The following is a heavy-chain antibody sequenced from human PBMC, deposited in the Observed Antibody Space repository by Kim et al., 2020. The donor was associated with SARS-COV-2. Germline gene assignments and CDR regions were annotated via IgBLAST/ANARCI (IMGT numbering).Heavy chain of an antibody. J-gene: IGHJ5*02. V-gene: IGHV3-11*04. D-gene: IGHD6-13*01. CDR3: ARAAIAAAGTWNWFDP. Sequence: SVKGRFTISRDNAKNSLYLQMNSLRAEDTAVYYCARAAIAAAGTWNWFDPWGQGTLVTVSS.